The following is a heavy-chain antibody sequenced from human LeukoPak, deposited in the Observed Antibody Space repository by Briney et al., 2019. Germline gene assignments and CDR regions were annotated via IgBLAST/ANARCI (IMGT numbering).Heavy chain of an antibody. CDR1: GGSISSGGYY. CDR3: ARDRYYDSSGPYWYFDL. V-gene: IGHV4-31*03. Sequence: SQTLSLTCTVSGGSISSGGYYWSWIRQHPGEGLEWIGYIYYSGSTYYNPSLKSRVTISVDTSKNQFSLKLSSVTAADTAVYYCARDRYYDSSGPYWYFDLWGRGTLVTVSS. J-gene: IGHJ2*01. D-gene: IGHD3-22*01. CDR2: IYYSGST.